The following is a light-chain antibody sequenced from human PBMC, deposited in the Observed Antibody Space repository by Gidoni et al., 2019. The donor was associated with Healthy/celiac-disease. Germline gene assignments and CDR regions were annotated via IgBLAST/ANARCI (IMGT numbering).Light chain of an antibody. CDR1: QSISSY. CDR3: QQSYSTPPT. J-gene: IGKJ1*01. CDR2: AAS. V-gene: IGKV1-39*01. Sequence: IPMTQSTSSLSASVGDRVTITCRASQSISSYLNWYQQKPGKAPKLLIYAASSLQSGVPSRFSGSGSGTDFTLTISSLQPEDFATYYCQQSYSTPPTFGQGTKVEIK.